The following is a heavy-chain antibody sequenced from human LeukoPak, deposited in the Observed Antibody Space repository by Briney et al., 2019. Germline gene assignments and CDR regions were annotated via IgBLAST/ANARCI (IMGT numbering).Heavy chain of an antibody. CDR2: ISNNGGYT. Sequence: PGGSLRLSCAASGFTFSSSAMSWVRQAPGKGLEWVSAISNNGGYTYYADSVKGRFTISRDNSKNTLYLQMNSLRAEDTAVYYCATMTSSQYYFDYWGQGTLVTVSS. CDR3: ATMTSSQYYFDY. J-gene: IGHJ4*02. CDR1: GFTFSSSA. V-gene: IGHV3-23*01. D-gene: IGHD3-22*01.